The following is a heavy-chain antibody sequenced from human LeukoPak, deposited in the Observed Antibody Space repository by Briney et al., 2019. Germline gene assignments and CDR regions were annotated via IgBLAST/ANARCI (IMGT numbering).Heavy chain of an antibody. Sequence: GGSLRLSCAASGFTFSSYNMNWVRQAPGKGLEWVSYITSSSSTIYYADSVKGRFTISRDNAKNTLYLQMNSLRAEDTAVYYCARLGSGSTLDCWGQGILVTVSS. D-gene: IGHD3-10*01. CDR3: ARLGSGSTLDC. J-gene: IGHJ4*02. V-gene: IGHV3-48*01. CDR1: GFTFSSYN. CDR2: ITSSSSTI.